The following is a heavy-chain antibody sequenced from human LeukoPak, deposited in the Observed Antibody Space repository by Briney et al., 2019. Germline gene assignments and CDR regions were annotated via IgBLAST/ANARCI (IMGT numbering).Heavy chain of an antibody. CDR2: ISSSSSYI. CDR1: GFTFSSYS. CDR3: ARGTGSGWNDAFDI. J-gene: IGHJ3*02. D-gene: IGHD6-19*01. Sequence: GGSLRLSCAASGFTFSSYSMNWVRQAPGKGLEWVSSISSSSSYIYYADSVKGRFTISRDNAKNSLYLQMNSLRAEDTAVYYCARGTGSGWNDAFDIWGQGTMVTVSS. V-gene: IGHV3-21*01.